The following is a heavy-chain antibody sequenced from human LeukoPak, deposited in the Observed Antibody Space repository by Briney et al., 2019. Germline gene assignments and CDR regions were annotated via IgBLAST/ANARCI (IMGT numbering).Heavy chain of an antibody. CDR2: IYYSGST. Sequence: SETLSLTCTVSGGSISSYYWSWIRQPPGKGLEWIGYIYYSGSTNYNPSLKSRVTISVDTSKNQFSLKLSSVTAADTAVYYYASHSGYSVAFDIWGQGTMVTVSS. CDR1: GGSISSYY. J-gene: IGHJ3*02. D-gene: IGHD5-12*01. CDR3: ASHSGYSVAFDI. V-gene: IGHV4-59*01.